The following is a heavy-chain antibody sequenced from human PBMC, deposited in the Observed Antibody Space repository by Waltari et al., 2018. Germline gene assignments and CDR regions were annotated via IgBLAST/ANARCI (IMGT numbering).Heavy chain of an antibody. CDR2: INEDASVK. CDR1: GFTVSGSW. Sequence: EVQLVESGGGLVQPGGSLRLSGAASGFTVSGSWMSWVRQAPGKGLEWVANINEDASVKYYVDSVKGRFTISRDNAKNSLYLQMNSLRVEDTAVYFCAHDYGDSGRTYWGQGTLVTVSS. CDR3: AHDYGDSGRTY. V-gene: IGHV3-7*01. J-gene: IGHJ4*02. D-gene: IGHD4-17*01.